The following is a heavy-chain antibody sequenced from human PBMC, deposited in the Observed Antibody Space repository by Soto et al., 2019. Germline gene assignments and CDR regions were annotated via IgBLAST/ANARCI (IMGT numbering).Heavy chain of an antibody. CDR1: GGTFSSYA. J-gene: IGHJ4*02. D-gene: IGHD3-10*01. CDR3: ARPMVRGARPAPFDY. CDR2: IIPIFGTA. V-gene: IGHV1-69*01. Sequence: QVQLVQSGAEVQKPGSSVKVSCKASGGTFSSYAISWVRQAPGQGLEWMGGIIPIFGTANYAQKFQGRVTITADESTSTAYMELSSLRSEDTAVYYCARPMVRGARPAPFDYWGQGTLVTVSS.